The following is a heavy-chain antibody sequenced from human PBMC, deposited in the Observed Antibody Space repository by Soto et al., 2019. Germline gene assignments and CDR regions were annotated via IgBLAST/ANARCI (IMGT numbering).Heavy chain of an antibody. J-gene: IGHJ4*02. CDR1: GFSLRTRGVA. CDR2: IYWDEDK. Sequence: QITLKESGPPLVKPTQTLTLTCTFSGFSLRTRGVAVGWFRQPRGKALEWLALIYWDEDKWYSPSLKSRLTIADDTSKNQVVLTMTNVDPVDTATYYCAHRPRGYAYYFDSWGQGILVTVSS. V-gene: IGHV2-5*02. D-gene: IGHD5-12*01. CDR3: AHRPRGYAYYFDS.